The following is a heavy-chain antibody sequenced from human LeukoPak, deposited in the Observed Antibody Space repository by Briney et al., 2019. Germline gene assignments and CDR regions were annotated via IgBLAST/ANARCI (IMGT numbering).Heavy chain of an antibody. D-gene: IGHD5-24*01. CDR1: GFPFSSYW. CDR2: IKQDGSKK. V-gene: IGHV3-7*04. CDR3: TRVGYIDEGIDY. Sequence: GGSLRLSCVAFGFPFSSYWMTWVRQAPGKGLEWVANIKQDGSKKSYVDSVKGRFTISRDNAKNSLYLQMNSLRAEDTAIYYCTRVGYIDEGIDYWGQGTLVTVSS. J-gene: IGHJ4*02.